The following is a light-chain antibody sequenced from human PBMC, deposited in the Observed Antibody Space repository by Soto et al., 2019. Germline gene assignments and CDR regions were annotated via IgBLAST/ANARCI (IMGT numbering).Light chain of an antibody. CDR1: QSVRSRS. CDR3: QQYGDSPDTDRWT. Sequence: EIVLTQSPGTLSLSPGVRASLSCRTSQSVRSRSLAWYQQKPGQPPRLLIYGASSRATGIPDRFSGSGSGTDFTLTISRLEPEDFAVYFCQQYGDSPDTDRWTFGPGTKVEIK. V-gene: IGKV3-20*01. J-gene: IGKJ1*01. CDR2: GAS.